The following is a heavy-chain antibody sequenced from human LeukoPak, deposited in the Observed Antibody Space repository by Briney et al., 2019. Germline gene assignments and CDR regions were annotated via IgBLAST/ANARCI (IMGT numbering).Heavy chain of an antibody. J-gene: IGHJ4*02. CDR1: GYTFTGYY. CDR2: INPNSGGT. CDR3: ATSYSGSYPTDY. Sequence: RASVKVSCKASGYTFTGYYMHWVRQAPGQGLEWMGRINPNSGGTNYAQKFQGRVTMTRDTSISTAYMELSRLRSEDTAVYYCATSYSGSYPTDYWGQGTLVTVSS. V-gene: IGHV1-2*06. D-gene: IGHD1-26*01.